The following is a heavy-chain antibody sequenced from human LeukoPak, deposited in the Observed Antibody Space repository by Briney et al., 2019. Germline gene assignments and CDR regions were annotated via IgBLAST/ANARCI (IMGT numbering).Heavy chain of an antibody. V-gene: IGHV4-61*10. CDR1: GGSISSSSYY. CDR3: ARFQGIAAAGESWFDP. CDR2: IYYSGST. J-gene: IGHJ5*02. Sequence: SETLSLTCTVSGGSISSSSYYWSWIRQPAGKGLEWIGYIYYSGSTNYNPSLKSRVTISVDTSKNQFSLKLSSVTAADTAVYYCARFQGIAAAGESWFDPWGQGTQVTVSS. D-gene: IGHD6-13*01.